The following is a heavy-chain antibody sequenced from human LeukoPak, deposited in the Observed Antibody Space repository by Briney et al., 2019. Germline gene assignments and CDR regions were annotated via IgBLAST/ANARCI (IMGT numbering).Heavy chain of an antibody. V-gene: IGHV1-46*01. CDR3: AREGEVIVTDNLFY. Sequence: ASVKVSCKASGYTFTSYYMHWVRHGPGQGLEWMGIINPSGGGTTYAQMFQGRVTMTRDTSTRTVYMELSSLRSEDTAAYYCAREGEVIVTDNLFYWGQGTLVTVSS. CDR2: INPSGGGT. D-gene: IGHD2-21*01. CDR1: GYTFTSYY. J-gene: IGHJ4*02.